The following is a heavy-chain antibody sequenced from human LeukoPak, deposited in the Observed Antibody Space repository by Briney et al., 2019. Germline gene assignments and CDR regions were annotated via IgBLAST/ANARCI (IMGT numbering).Heavy chain of an antibody. V-gene: IGHV3-21*01. Sequence: GGSLRLSCAASGFTFSSYSMNWVRQAPGKGLEWVSCISSSSSYIYYADSVKGRFTISRDNAKNSLYLQMNSLRAEDTAVYYCARENAYYYDSSGYSDYWGQGTLVTVSS. CDR2: ISSSSSYI. D-gene: IGHD3-22*01. CDR3: ARENAYYYDSSGYSDY. CDR1: GFTFSSYS. J-gene: IGHJ4*02.